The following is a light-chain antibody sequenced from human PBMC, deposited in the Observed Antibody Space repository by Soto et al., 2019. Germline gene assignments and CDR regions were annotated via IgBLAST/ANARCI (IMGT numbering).Light chain of an antibody. V-gene: IGKV3D-15*01. J-gene: IGKJ1*01. CDR2: GAS. CDR3: KQYDSSPRR. CDR1: QTVSSY. Sequence: SPSTPYHYQRERSSLSCRASQTVSSYVAWCTQNPGQAPRRLISGASSRAADIPDRFSGSGSGTDFTLTIIILAAEDFAVYCCKQYDSSPRRFGQGTMV.